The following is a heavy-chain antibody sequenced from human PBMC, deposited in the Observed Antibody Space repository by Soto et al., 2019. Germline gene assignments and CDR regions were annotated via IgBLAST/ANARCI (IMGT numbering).Heavy chain of an antibody. CDR2: ISYDGSNK. CDR1: GFTFSSYA. CDR3: ARSITIFGVVIIRSYYYGMDV. D-gene: IGHD3-3*01. V-gene: IGHV3-30-3*01. J-gene: IGHJ6*02. Sequence: QVQLVESGGGVVQPGRSLRLSCAASGFTFSSYAMHWVRQAPGKGLEWVAVISYDGSNKYYADSVKGRFTISRDNSKNTLYLQMNSLRAEDTAVYYCARSITIFGVVIIRSYYYGMDVWGQGTTVTVSS.